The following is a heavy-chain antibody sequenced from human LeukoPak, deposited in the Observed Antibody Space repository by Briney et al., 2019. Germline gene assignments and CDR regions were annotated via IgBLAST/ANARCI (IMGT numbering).Heavy chain of an antibody. D-gene: IGHD3-10*02. J-gene: IGHJ6*04. CDR3: AELGITMIGGV. V-gene: IGHV3-66*01. Sequence: GGSLRLSCVASGFTVSSNYMSWVRQAPGKGLEWVSILYSGGSTYYADSVKGRFTISRDNAKNSLYLQMNSLRAEDTAVYYCAELGITMIGGVWGKGTTVTISS. CDR1: GFTVSSNY. CDR2: LYSGGST.